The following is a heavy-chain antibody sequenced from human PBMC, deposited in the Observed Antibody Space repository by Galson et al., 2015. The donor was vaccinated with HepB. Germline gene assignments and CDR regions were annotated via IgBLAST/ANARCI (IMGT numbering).Heavy chain of an antibody. Sequence: SLRLSCAASGFTFSSYWMHWVRRAPGKGLVWVSRINSDGSSTSYADSVKGRFTISRDNAKNTLYLQMNSLRAEDTAVYYCARGPLEYSTDEGDFDYWGQGTLVTVSS. V-gene: IGHV3-74*01. CDR2: INSDGSST. D-gene: IGHD6-6*01. J-gene: IGHJ4*02. CDR1: GFTFSSYW. CDR3: ARGPLEYSTDEGDFDY.